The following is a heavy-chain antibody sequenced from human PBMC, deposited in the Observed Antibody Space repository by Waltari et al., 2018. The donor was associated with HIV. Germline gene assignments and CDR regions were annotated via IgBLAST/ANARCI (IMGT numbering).Heavy chain of an antibody. Sequence: QVQLVQSGAEVKELGTSVRVSCKASGYTFIGYDIHWVRQAAGQGLEWMGWMNPNSGHTGYEQSFQGRGIMTRNISIDTAYMELTSLKFEDTAVYFCARSRSGGFAPRFDYWGQGALVTVSS. D-gene: IGHD5-12*01. J-gene: IGHJ4*02. V-gene: IGHV1-8*01. CDR1: GYTFIGYD. CDR2: MNPNSGHT. CDR3: ARSRSGGFAPRFDY.